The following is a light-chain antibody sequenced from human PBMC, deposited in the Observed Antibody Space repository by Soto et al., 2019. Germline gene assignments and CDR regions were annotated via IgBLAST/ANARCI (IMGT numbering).Light chain of an antibody. Sequence: DIQMTQSPSSLSASVGDRVTLTCRASQGINNFLAWYQQRPGKVPKLLLYGASTRQSGVPSRFSGSGSGTDFTLTISNLQPEDIATYYCQKYDSEPPGTFGQGTKVEIK. J-gene: IGKJ1*01. CDR1: QGINNF. CDR2: GAS. V-gene: IGKV1-27*01. CDR3: QKYDSEPPGT.